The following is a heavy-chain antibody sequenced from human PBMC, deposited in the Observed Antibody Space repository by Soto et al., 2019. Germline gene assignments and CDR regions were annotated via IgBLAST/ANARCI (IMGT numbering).Heavy chain of an antibody. J-gene: IGHJ4*02. D-gene: IGHD5-12*01. Sequence: QVQLVESGGGVVQPGRSLRLSCAASGFTFSSYAMHWVRQAPGKGLEWVAVISYDGSNKYYADSVKGRFTISRDNSKNTLYLQMNSLRAEDTAVYYCARDEGEMATINPAFDYWGQGTLVTVSS. CDR3: ARDEGEMATINPAFDY. CDR1: GFTFSSYA. V-gene: IGHV3-30-3*01. CDR2: ISYDGSNK.